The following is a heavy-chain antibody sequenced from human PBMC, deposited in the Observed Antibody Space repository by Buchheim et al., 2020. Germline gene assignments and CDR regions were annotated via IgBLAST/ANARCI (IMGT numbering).Heavy chain of an antibody. V-gene: IGHV3-30*18. CDR1: GFTFSSYG. J-gene: IGHJ6*02. D-gene: IGHD2-21*02. CDR3: AKAPKVVVVTAYYYGMDV. Sequence: QVQLVESGGGVVQPGRSLRLSCAASGFTFSSYGMHWVRQAPGKGLEWVAVISYDGSHKYYADSVKGRFTISRDNSKNTLYLQMNSLRAEDTAVYYCAKAPKVVVVTAYYYGMDVWGQGTT. CDR2: ISYDGSHK.